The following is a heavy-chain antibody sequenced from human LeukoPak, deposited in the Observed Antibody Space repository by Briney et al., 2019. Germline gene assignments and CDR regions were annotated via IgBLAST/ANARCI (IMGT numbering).Heavy chain of an antibody. V-gene: IGHV3-30-3*01. CDR3: ARGSGCSSTSCSHFDY. D-gene: IGHD2-2*01. Sequence: GGSLRLSCAASGFIFSSYAIHWVRQAPGKGLEWVAVISYDGSNKYYADSVKGRFTISRDNAKNSLYLQMNSLRAEDTAVYYCARGSGCSSTSCSHFDYWGQGTLVTVSS. CDR2: ISYDGSNK. CDR1: GFIFSSYA. J-gene: IGHJ4*02.